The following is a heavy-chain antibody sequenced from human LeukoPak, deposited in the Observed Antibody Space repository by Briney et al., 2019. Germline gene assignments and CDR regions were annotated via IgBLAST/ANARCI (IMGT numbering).Heavy chain of an antibody. D-gene: IGHD3-16*01. Sequence: PGGSLRLSCAASGFTFSSYSMNWVRQAPAKGLEWVSSISSSSYIYYADSVKGRFTISRDNAKNSLYLQMNSQRAEDTAVYYCARDGSYGGLLDYWGQGTLVTVSS. CDR3: ARDGSYGGLLDY. J-gene: IGHJ4*02. CDR2: ISSSSYI. CDR1: GFTFSSYS. V-gene: IGHV3-21*01.